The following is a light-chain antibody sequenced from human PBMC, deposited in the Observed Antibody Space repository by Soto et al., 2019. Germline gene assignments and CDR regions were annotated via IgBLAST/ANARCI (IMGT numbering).Light chain of an antibody. V-gene: IGKV3-11*01. CDR1: QSVNSY. J-gene: IGKJ1*01. Sequence: EIVLTQSPATLSLSPGERATLSCRASQSVNSYLAWYQQKPGQAPRLLISDASNRATGIPTRFSGSGSGTDFTLTISSLEPEDFAVYYCQQRGSWLCGTFGQGTKVEIK. CDR2: DAS. CDR3: QQRGSWLCGT.